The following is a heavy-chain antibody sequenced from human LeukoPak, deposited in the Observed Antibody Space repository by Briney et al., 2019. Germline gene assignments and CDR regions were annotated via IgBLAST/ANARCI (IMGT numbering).Heavy chain of an antibody. CDR3: ARQGSLSIAAVASEDYDY. V-gene: IGHV5-51*01. J-gene: IGHJ4*02. D-gene: IGHD6-13*01. Sequence: RGESLKISCKGSGYSFTSYWIGWVRQMPGKGLEWMGIIYPGDSDTRYSPSFQGQVTISADKSISTAYLQWSSLKASDTAMYYCARQGSLSIAAVASEDYDYWGQGTLVTVSS. CDR1: GYSFTSYW. CDR2: IYPGDSDT.